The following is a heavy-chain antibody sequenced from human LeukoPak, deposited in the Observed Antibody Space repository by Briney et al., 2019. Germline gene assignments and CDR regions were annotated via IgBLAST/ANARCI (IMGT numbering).Heavy chain of an antibody. J-gene: IGHJ4*02. D-gene: IGHD3-22*01. CDR1: GGSISSYY. CDR3: AGGRYYYDSSGYY. Sequence: SETLSLTCTVSGGSISSYYWGWIRQPPGKGLEWIGYIYYSGSTNYNPSLKSRVTISVDTSKNQFSLKLSSVTAADTAVYYCAGGRYYYDSSGYYWGQGTLVTVSS. V-gene: IGHV4-59*08. CDR2: IYYSGST.